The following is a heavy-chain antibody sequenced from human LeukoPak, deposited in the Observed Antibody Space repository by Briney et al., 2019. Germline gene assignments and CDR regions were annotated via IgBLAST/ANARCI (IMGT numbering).Heavy chain of an antibody. CDR3: ARGQVVPAVRTFDP. D-gene: IGHD2-2*01. CDR2: INHSGST. J-gene: IGHJ5*02. V-gene: IGHV4-34*01. Sequence: SETPSLTCAVYGGSFSVYYWSWIRQPPGKGLEWIGEINHSGSTNYNPSLKSRVTISVDTSKNQFSLKLTSVTAADTAVYYCARGQVVPAVRTFDPWGQGTLVTVSS. CDR1: GGSFSVYY.